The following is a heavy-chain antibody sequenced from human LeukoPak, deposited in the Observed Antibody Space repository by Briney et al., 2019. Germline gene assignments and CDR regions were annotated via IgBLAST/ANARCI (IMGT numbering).Heavy chain of an antibody. D-gene: IGHD6-19*01. CDR2: IRQDGSEK. Sequence: GGSLRLSCAASGIAFSSYWMHWVRQAPGKGLEWVANIRQDGSEKYYVDSVKGRFTISRDNAKNSLYLQMNSLRAEDTAVYYCARGGSNSGWYGRDFDYWGQGTLVSVSS. CDR1: GIAFSSYW. CDR3: ARGGSNSGWYGRDFDY. V-gene: IGHV3-7*01. J-gene: IGHJ4*02.